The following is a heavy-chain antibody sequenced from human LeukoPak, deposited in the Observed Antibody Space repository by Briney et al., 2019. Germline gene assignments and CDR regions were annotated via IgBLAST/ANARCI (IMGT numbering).Heavy chain of an antibody. CDR3: AKDPVYCSGGSCYSDPYYFDY. V-gene: IGHV3-23*01. J-gene: IGHJ4*02. D-gene: IGHD2-15*01. Sequence: GGSLRLSCGASGFTFSSYAMSWVRQAPGKGLEWVSAISGSGGSTYYADFVKGRFTISRDNSKNTLYLQMNSLRAEDTAVYYCAKDPVYCSGGSCYSDPYYFDYWGQGTLVTVSS. CDR1: GFTFSSYA. CDR2: ISGSGGST.